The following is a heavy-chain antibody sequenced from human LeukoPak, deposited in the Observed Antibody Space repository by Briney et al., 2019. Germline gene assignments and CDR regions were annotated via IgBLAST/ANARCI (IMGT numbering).Heavy chain of an antibody. CDR3: ARLIDSSGYYEYYYYGMDV. CDR2: IIPIFGTA. D-gene: IGHD3-22*01. CDR1: GGTFSSYA. Sequence: GASVKVSCKASGGTFSSYAISWVRQAPGQGLEWMGGIIPIFGTANYAQKFQGRVTVTADESTSTAYMELSSLRSEDTAVYYCARLIDSSGYYEYYYYGMDVWGQGTTVTVSS. J-gene: IGHJ6*02. V-gene: IGHV1-69*13.